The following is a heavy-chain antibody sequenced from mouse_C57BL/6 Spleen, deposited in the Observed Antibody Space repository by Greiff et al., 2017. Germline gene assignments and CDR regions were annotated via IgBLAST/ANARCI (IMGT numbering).Heavy chain of an antibody. CDR3: ARGGVDYYGSIYHFDY. CDR1: GYTFTSYW. CDR2: IYPGSGST. V-gene: IGHV1-55*01. J-gene: IGHJ2*01. D-gene: IGHD1-1*01. Sequence: VQLQQPGAELVKPGASVKMSCKASGYTFTSYWITWVKQRPGQGLEWIGDIYPGSGSTNYNEKFKGKATLTVDTSSSTAYMHLSSLTSEDSAVYYGARGGVDYYGSIYHFDYWGQGTTLTVSS.